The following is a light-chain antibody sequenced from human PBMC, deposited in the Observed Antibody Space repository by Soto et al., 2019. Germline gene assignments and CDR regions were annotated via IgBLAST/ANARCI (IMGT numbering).Light chain of an antibody. Sequence: DIQMTQSPSTLSASVGDRVTITCRASQSTSSWLAWYQQKPGKAPKLLIYDASSLESGVPSRFSGSGSGTEFTITISSLQPDDFATYYCQQYNTMVWTFGQGTKVEIK. CDR1: QSTSSW. CDR3: QQYNTMVWT. J-gene: IGKJ1*01. V-gene: IGKV1-5*01. CDR2: DAS.